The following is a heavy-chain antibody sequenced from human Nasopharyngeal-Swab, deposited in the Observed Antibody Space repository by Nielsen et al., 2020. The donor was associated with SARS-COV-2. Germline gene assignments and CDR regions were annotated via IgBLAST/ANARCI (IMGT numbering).Heavy chain of an antibody. Sequence: AASGIFSSGSAMHWVRQASGKGLEWVGRIRSKANSYATAYAASVKGRFTISRDDSKNTAYLQMNSLKTEDTAVYYCTGGVTMVRHWGQGTLVTVSS. CDR3: TGGVTMVRH. CDR2: IRSKANSYAT. V-gene: IGHV3-73*01. D-gene: IGHD3-10*01. J-gene: IGHJ4*02. CDR1: GIFSSGSA.